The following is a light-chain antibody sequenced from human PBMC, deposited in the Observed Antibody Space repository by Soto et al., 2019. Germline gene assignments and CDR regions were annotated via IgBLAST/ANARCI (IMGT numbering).Light chain of an antibody. J-gene: IGLJ2*01. V-gene: IGLV1-44*01. CDR1: GSNIGTHA. CDR3: AAWDDSLRAVV. CDR2: RNH. Sequence: SVLTQSPSESATPGQRVTISCSGSGSNIGTHAVNWYQQVPGTAPTLLIFRNHQRPSGVPDRFSGSKSGTSASLAISGPKSEDEADYYCAAWDDSLRAVVFGGGTKLTVL.